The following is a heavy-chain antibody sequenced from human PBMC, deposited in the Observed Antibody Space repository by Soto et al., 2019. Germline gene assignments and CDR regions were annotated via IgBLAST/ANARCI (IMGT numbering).Heavy chain of an antibody. CDR2: INPNSGGT. D-gene: IGHD6-6*01. J-gene: IGHJ6*02. V-gene: IGHV1-2*04. CDR3: ASSSIAARPNYYYGMDV. Sequence: ASVKVSCKASGYTFTGYYMHWVRQAPGQGLEWMGWINPNSGGTNYAQKFQGWVTMTRDTSISTAYMELSRLRSDDTAVYYCASSSIAARPNYYYGMDVWGQGTTVTVSS. CDR1: GYTFTGYY.